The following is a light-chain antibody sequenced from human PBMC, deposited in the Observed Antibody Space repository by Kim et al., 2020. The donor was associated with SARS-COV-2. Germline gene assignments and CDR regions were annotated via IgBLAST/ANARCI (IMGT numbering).Light chain of an antibody. V-gene: IGKV3-20*01. CDR1: QSVSSKY. J-gene: IGKJ2*01. Sequence: SWSPGERATLSCKASQSVSSKYLAWYQHKPGQPPRLLIFGASTRATGVPGRFSGSGSGTDFSLLISRLEPEDFAVYYCQKYGSSYIFGQGTKLEI. CDR2: GAS. CDR3: QKYGSSYI.